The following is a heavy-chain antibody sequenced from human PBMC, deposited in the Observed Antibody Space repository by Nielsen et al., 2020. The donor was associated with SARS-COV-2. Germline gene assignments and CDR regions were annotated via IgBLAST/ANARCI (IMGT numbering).Heavy chain of an antibody. CDR3: AKSGSVDIVATTYYFDY. J-gene: IGHJ4*02. CDR2: ISWDGGST. CDR1: GFTFDDYA. Sequence: GESLKISCAASGFTFDDYAMHWVRQAPRKGLEWVSLISWDGGSTYYADSVKGRFTISRDNSKNSLYLQMNSLRAEDTALYYCAKSGSVDIVATTYYFDYWGQGTLVTVSS. V-gene: IGHV3-43D*03. D-gene: IGHD5-12*01.